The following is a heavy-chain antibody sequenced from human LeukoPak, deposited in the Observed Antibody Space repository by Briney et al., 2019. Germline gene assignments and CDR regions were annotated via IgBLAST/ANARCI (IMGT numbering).Heavy chain of an antibody. D-gene: IGHD4-23*01. J-gene: IGHJ4*02. CDR2: IYYTGAT. Sequence: PSETLSLTCTVSGGSISSYYWSWIRLPPGKAREWIGYIYYTGATYYNPSLKSRVTISVDTSKNQFSLKLSSVTAADTAVYYCARESVDYGGNTAFDYWGQGTLVTVSS. V-gene: IGHV4-59*01. CDR1: GGSISSYY. CDR3: ARESVDYGGNTAFDY.